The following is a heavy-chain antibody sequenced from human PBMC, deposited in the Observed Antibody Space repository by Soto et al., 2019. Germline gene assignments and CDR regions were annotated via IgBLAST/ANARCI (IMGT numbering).Heavy chain of an antibody. CDR2: ISWNSGSI. Sequence: EVQLVESGGGLVQPGRSLRLSCAASGFTFDDYAMHWVRQAPGKGLEWVSGISWNSGSIGYADSVKGRFTISRDNAKTSLYLQMNSLRAEDTALYYCAKGTADYGYNWFDPWGQGPLVTVSS. J-gene: IGHJ5*02. CDR3: AKGTADYGYNWFDP. D-gene: IGHD4-17*01. CDR1: GFTFDDYA. V-gene: IGHV3-9*01.